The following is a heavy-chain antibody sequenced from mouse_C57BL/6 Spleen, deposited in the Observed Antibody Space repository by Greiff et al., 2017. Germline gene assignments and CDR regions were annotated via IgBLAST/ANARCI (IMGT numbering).Heavy chain of an antibody. CDR1: GYSITSGYY. CDR2: ISYDGSN. J-gene: IGHJ2*01. Sequence: VQLKQSGPGLVKPSQSLSLTCSVTGYSITSGYYWNWIRQFPGNKLEWMGYISYDGSNNYNPSLKNRISITRDTSKNQFFLKLNSVTTEDTATYYCARYDYDLYYFDYWGQGTTLTVSS. CDR3: ARYDYDLYYFDY. D-gene: IGHD2-4*01. V-gene: IGHV3-6*01.